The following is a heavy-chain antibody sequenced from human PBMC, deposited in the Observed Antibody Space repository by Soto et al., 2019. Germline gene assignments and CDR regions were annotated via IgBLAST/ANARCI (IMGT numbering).Heavy chain of an antibody. D-gene: IGHD1-26*01. CDR2: ISAYNGNT. Sequence: ASVKVSCKASGYTFTSYGISWVRQAPGQGLEWMGWISAYNGNTNYAQKLQGRVTMTTDTSTSTAYMELRSLRSDDTAVYYCARERVGATMGDAFDIWGQGTMVTVSS. J-gene: IGHJ3*02. CDR1: GYTFTSYG. V-gene: IGHV1-18*04. CDR3: ARERVGATMGDAFDI.